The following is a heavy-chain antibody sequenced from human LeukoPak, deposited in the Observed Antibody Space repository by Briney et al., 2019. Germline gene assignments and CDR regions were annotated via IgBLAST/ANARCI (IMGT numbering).Heavy chain of an antibody. CDR3: AKVSAVTTSPNYYYYYMDV. CDR2: IRYDGSNK. Sequence: GGSLRLSCAASGFTFSSYGMHWVRQAPGKGLEWVAFIRYDGSNKYYADSVKGRFTISRDNSKNTLYLQMNSLRAEDTAVYYCAKVSAVTTSPNYYYYYMDVWGKGTTVTISS. D-gene: IGHD4-17*01. V-gene: IGHV3-30*02. J-gene: IGHJ6*03. CDR1: GFTFSSYG.